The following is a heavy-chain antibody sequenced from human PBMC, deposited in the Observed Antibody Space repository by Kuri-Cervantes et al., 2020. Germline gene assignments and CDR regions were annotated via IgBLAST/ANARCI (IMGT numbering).Heavy chain of an antibody. V-gene: IGHV3-23*01. CDR2: ISGSGGST. CDR1: GFTFSDYY. CDR3: AKVRSALPDDY. J-gene: IGHJ4*02. D-gene: IGHD2-15*01. Sequence: GGSLRLSCAASGFTFSDYYMSWIRQAPGKGLEWVSAISGSGGSTYYADSVKGRFTISRDNSKNTLYLQMNSLRAEDTAVYYCAKVRSALPDDYWGQGTLVTVSS.